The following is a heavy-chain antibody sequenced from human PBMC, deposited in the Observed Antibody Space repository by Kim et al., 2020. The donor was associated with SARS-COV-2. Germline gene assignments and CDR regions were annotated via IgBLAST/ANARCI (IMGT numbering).Heavy chain of an antibody. J-gene: IGHJ6*02. D-gene: IGHD3-10*02. V-gene: IGHV3-21*01. CDR3: ARDILCGARDYYYGMDV. Sequence: VKGRFPISRDNAKNALYLQMNSLRAEDTAVYYCARDILCGARDYYYGMDVWGQGTTVTVSS.